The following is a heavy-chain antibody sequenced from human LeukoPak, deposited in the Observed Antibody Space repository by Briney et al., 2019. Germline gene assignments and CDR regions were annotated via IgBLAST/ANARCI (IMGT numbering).Heavy chain of an antibody. Sequence: SVKVSCKASGGTFSSYAISWVRQAPGQGLEWMGGIIPIFSTANYAQKFQGRVTITTDESTSTAYMELSSLRSEDTAVYYCARGPYSGYDINWFDPWGQGTLVTVSS. J-gene: IGHJ5*02. CDR1: GGTFSSYA. CDR2: IIPIFSTA. D-gene: IGHD5-12*01. CDR3: ARGPYSGYDINWFDP. V-gene: IGHV1-69*05.